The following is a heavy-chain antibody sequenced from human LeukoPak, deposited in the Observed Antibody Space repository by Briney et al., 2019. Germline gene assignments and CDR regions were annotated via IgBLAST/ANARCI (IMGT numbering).Heavy chain of an antibody. Sequence: GGSLRLSCTASGFIFSSYSKIWVRQAPGKGPEWVSCISSRSTYIYYADSLKGRFTISRDDAKNSLYLQMNSLRAEDTAVYYCARVQERLWSFDYWGQGTLVTVSS. J-gene: IGHJ4*02. D-gene: IGHD5-18*01. CDR1: GFIFSSYS. CDR2: ISSRSTYI. CDR3: ARVQERLWSFDY. V-gene: IGHV3-21*01.